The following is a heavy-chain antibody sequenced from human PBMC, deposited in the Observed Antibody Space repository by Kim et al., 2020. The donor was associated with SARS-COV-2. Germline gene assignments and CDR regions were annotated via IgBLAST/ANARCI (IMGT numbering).Heavy chain of an antibody. D-gene: IGHD4-17*01. CDR2: ITSSSSYI. CDR3: ARGWDYGDYVDAFDI. J-gene: IGHJ3*02. CDR1: GFTFSSYS. Sequence: GGSLRLSCAASGFTFSSYSMNWVRQAPGKGLEWVASITSSSSYIYYADSVKGRFTISRDNAKNSLYLQMNSLRAEDTAVYYCARGWDYGDYVDAFDIWGQGTMVTVSS. V-gene: IGHV3-21*01.